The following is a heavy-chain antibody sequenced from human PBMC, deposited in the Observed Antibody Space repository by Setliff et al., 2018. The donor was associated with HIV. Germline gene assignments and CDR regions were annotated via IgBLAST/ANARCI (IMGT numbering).Heavy chain of an antibody. V-gene: IGHV4-59*01. Sequence: SETLSLTCTVSGDSITSYYWSWIRQPPGKGLEWIGYIYYTGSTTYNPSLKSRVTMSGDTSKNKVSLKLRSVSAADTAVYYCARTRGYSLYYFDYWGQGTLVIVSS. CDR2: IYYTGST. J-gene: IGHJ4*02. D-gene: IGHD5-18*01. CDR1: GDSITSYY. CDR3: ARTRGYSLYYFDY.